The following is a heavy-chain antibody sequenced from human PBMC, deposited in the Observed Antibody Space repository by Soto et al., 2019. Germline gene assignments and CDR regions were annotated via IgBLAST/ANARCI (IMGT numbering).Heavy chain of an antibody. V-gene: IGHV3-30*18. J-gene: IGHJ3*02. D-gene: IGHD2-21*02. CDR2: ISYDGSNK. CDR3: AKDSLIFAVVTRSGPMDAFDI. Sequence: PGGSLRLSCAASGFTFSSYGMHWVRQAPGKGLEWVAVISYDGSNKYYADSVKGRFTISRDNSKNTLYLQMNSLRAEDTAVYYCAKDSLIFAVVTRSGPMDAFDIWGQGTMVTVSS. CDR1: GFTFSSYG.